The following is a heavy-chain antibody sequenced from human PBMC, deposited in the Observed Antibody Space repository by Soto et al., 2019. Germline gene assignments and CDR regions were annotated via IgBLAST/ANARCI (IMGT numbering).Heavy chain of an antibody. D-gene: IGHD5-12*01. J-gene: IGHJ6*02. CDR3: ASNSGYDYYYGMDV. CDR2: INHSGST. V-gene: IGHV4-34*01. Sequence: SETLSLTCAVYGGSFSCYYWSWIRQPPGKGLEWIGEINHSGSTNYNPSLKSRVTISVDTSKNQFSLKLSSVTAADTAVYYCASNSGYDYYYGMDVWGQGTTVTVSS. CDR1: GGSFSCYY.